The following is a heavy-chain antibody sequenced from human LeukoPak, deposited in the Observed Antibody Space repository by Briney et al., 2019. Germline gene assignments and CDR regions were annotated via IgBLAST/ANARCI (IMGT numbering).Heavy chain of an antibody. CDR1: GYTFTSYA. Sequence: ASVKVSCKASGYTFTSYAMHWVRQAPGQRLEWMGWINAGNGNTKYSQKFQGRVTITRDTSASTAYMELSSLRSEDTAVYYCARDYSGYDYYYYYGMDVWGQGTTVTVSS. D-gene: IGHD5-12*01. CDR2: INAGNGNT. V-gene: IGHV1-3*01. CDR3: ARDYSGYDYYYYYGMDV. J-gene: IGHJ6*02.